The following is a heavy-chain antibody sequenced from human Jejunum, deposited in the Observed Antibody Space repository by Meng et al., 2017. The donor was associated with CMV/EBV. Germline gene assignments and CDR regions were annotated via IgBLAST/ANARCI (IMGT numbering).Heavy chain of an antibody. V-gene: IGHV3-30*02. CDR1: FRDYG. Sequence: FRDYGIHWVRQAPGKELEWLTFMRSDGTTQYYADSVKGRSTISRDSSKNTLYLQINSLRTEDTAVYYCAKGLSGHPNYYYYAMDVWGQGTTVTVSS. CDR2: MRSDGTTQ. CDR3: AKGLSGHPNYYYYAMDV. D-gene: IGHD3-3*01. J-gene: IGHJ6*02.